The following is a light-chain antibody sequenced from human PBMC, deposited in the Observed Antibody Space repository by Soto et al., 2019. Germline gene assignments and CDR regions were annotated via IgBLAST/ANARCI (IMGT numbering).Light chain of an antibody. J-gene: IGLJ1*01. V-gene: IGLV2-14*02. CDR3: SSYTSSSTYV. Sequence: QSVLKQPASVSGSPGQAITISCTGTSSDVGSYNLVSWYQQHPGKAPKLMIYEGSKRPSGVSNRFSGSKSGNTASLTISGLQAEDEADYYCSSYTSSSTYVFGTGTKFTV. CDR1: SSDVGSYNL. CDR2: EGS.